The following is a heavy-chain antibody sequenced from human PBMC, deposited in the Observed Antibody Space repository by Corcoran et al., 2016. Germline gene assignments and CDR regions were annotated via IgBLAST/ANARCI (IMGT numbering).Heavy chain of an antibody. D-gene: IGHD6-13*01. CDR3: ARVSSSWYPGWFDP. J-gene: IGHJ5*02. CDR1: GGSFSGYY. V-gene: IGHV4-34*01. Sequence: QVQLQQWGAGLLKPSETLSLTCAVYGGSFSGYYWSWIRQPPGKGLEWIGEINHSGSTNYNPSLKSRVTISVDTSKNQFSLKLSSVTAADTAVYYCARVSSSWYPGWFDPWGQGTLVTVSS. CDR2: INHSGST.